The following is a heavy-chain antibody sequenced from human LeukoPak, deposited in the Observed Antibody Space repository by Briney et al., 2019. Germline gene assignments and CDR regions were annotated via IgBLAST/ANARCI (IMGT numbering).Heavy chain of an antibody. V-gene: IGHV1-18*01. CDR3: ARAGAVVDNWFDP. D-gene: IGHD2-15*01. Sequence: ASVKVSCKTSGYSFILYGISWVRQAPGQGPEWMGWISTSTGDTKYTQKFQGRVTLTTDTSTSTAYMELRSLRSDDTAVYYCARAGAVVDNWFDPWGQGTLVTVSS. CDR1: GYSFILYG. J-gene: IGHJ5*02. CDR2: ISTSTGDT.